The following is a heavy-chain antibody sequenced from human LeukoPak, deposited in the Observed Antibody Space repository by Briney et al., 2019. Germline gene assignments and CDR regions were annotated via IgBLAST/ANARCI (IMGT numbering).Heavy chain of an antibody. CDR3: ARVWDFMYSSGWIDY. Sequence: SGTLSLTCAVYGGSFSGYYWSWIRQPPGKGLEWIGEINHSGSTNYNPSLKSRVTISVDTSKNQFSLKLSSVTAADTAVYYCARVWDFMYSSGWIDYWGQGTLVTVSS. J-gene: IGHJ4*02. CDR1: GGSFSGYY. D-gene: IGHD6-19*01. CDR2: INHSGST. V-gene: IGHV4-34*01.